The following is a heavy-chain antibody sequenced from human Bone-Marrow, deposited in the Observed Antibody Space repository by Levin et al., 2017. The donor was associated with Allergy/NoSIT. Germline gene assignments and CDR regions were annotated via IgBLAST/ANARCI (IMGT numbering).Heavy chain of an antibody. CDR2: INPNSGGT. CDR1: GYTFTGYY. Sequence: ASVKVSCKASGYTFTGYYMHWVRQAPGQGLEWMGRINPNSGGTNYAQKFQGRVTMTRDTSISTAYMELSRLRSDDTAVYYCARDSIAAGGSYYYYYMDVWGKGTTVTVSS. D-gene: IGHD6-13*01. J-gene: IGHJ6*03. CDR3: ARDSIAAGGSYYYYYMDV. V-gene: IGHV1-2*06.